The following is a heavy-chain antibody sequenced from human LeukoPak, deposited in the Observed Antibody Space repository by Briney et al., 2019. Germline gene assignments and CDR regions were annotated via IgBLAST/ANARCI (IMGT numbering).Heavy chain of an antibody. Sequence: PSETLSLTCAVYGGSFSGYYWSWIRQPPGKGLEWIGYIYYSGYTNYNPSLKSRVTISVDTSKNQFSLKLSSVTAADTAVYYCASGYSSGWSYAFDIWGQGTMLTVSS. V-gene: IGHV4-59*01. J-gene: IGHJ3*02. D-gene: IGHD6-19*01. CDR2: IYYSGYT. CDR3: ASGYSSGWSYAFDI. CDR1: GGSFSGYY.